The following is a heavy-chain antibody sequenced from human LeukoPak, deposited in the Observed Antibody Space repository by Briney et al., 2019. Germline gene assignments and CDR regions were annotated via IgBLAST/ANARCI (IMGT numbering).Heavy chain of an antibody. V-gene: IGHV3-21*01. J-gene: IGHJ4*02. Sequence: GGSLRLSCAASGFTFSSYSMNWVRQAPGKGLEWVSSISSSSSYIYYADSVKGRFTISRDNAKNSLYLQMNSLRAEDTAVYYCARADRYQLPAGYWGQGTLVTVSS. CDR2: ISSSSSYI. CDR1: GFTFSSYS. CDR3: ARADRYQLPAGY. D-gene: IGHD2-2*01.